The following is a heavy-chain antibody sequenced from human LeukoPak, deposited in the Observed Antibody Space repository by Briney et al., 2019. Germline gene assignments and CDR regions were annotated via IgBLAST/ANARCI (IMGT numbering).Heavy chain of an antibody. CDR3: ARVSGRLIDY. CDR2: ISASSSTI. J-gene: IGHJ4*02. Sequence: GGSLTLSCVASGFTFSSHSMNWVRQAPGKGLEWVSYISASSSTIYYADSLKGRFTISRDNAKSSLYLQMNSLRDEDTAVYYCARVSGRLIDYWGQGTLVTVSS. V-gene: IGHV3-48*02. D-gene: IGHD3-10*01. CDR1: GFTFSSHS.